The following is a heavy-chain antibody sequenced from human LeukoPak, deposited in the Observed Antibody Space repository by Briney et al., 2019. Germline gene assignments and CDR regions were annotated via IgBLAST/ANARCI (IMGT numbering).Heavy chain of an antibody. J-gene: IGHJ4*02. Sequence: GGSLRLSCAASGFTFSSYGMHWVRQAPGKGLEWVAFIRYDGSNEYYADSVKGRFTISRDNSKNTLYLQMNSLRAEDTALYYCAKDGLYYDGSEHVYYFDSWGQGTLVTVSS. CDR2: IRYDGSNE. D-gene: IGHD3-22*01. CDR1: GFTFSSYG. V-gene: IGHV3-30*02. CDR3: AKDGLYYDGSEHVYYFDS.